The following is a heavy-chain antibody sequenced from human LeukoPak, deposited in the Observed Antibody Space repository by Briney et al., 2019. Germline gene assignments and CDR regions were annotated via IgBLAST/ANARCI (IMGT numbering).Heavy chain of an antibody. CDR3: ARKISGYRAYWYFDL. V-gene: IGHV4-59*01. J-gene: IGHJ2*01. Sequence: PSETLSFTCTVSGGSISSYYWSWIRQPPGKGLEWIGYIYYSGSTNYNPSLKSRVTISVDTSKNQFSLKLSSVTAADTAVYYCARKISGYRAYWYFDLWGRGTLVTVSS. CDR2: IYYSGST. CDR1: GGSISSYY. D-gene: IGHD3-22*01.